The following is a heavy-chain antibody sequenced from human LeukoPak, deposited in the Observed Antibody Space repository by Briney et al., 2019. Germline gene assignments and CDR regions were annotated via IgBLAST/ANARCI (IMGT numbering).Heavy chain of an antibody. CDR3: ARGPDYGDYARPDYYYYGMDV. CDR1: GGSISSGTYY. J-gene: IGHJ6*01. D-gene: IGHD4-17*01. Sequence: MSSETLSLTCTVSGGSISSGTYYWSWIRQPPGKGLEWIGYIYYSGSTNYNPSLKSRVTISVDTSKNQFSLKLSSVTAADTAVYYCARGPDYGDYARPDYYYYGMDVWGQGTTVTVSS. CDR2: IYYSGST. V-gene: IGHV4-61*01.